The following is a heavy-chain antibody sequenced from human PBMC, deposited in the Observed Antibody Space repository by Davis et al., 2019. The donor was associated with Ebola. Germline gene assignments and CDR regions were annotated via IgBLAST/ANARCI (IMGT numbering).Heavy chain of an antibody. CDR1: GGTFSSYA. J-gene: IGHJ4*02. CDR2: IIPILVIA. Sequence: SVKVSCKASGGTFSSYAISWVRQAPGQGLEWMGRIIPILVIANYAQKFQGRVTITADKSTSTAYMELSSLRSEDTAVYYCARDGVITMVQGVFDYWGQGTLVTVSS. D-gene: IGHD3-10*01. CDR3: ARDGVITMVQGVFDY. V-gene: IGHV1-69*04.